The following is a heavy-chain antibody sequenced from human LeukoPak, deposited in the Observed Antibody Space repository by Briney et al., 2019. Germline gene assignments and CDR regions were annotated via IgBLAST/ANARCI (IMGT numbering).Heavy chain of an antibody. CDR2: INPSGGST. D-gene: IGHD3-10*02. Sequence: ASVKVSCKASGYTFTNYYMHWVRQAPGQGLEWMGIINPSGGSTSYAQKFQGRVTMTRDTSTSTVYMELSSLRSEDTAVYYCAKGIVRGALANAFDIWGQGTMVTVSS. J-gene: IGHJ3*02. CDR3: AKGIVRGALANAFDI. CDR1: GYTFTNYY. V-gene: IGHV1-46*01.